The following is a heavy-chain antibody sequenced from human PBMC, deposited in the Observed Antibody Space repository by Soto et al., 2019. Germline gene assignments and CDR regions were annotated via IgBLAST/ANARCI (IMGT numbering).Heavy chain of an antibody. V-gene: IGHV1-3*01. Sequence: ASVKVSCKASGYTFTSYAMHWVRQAPGQRLEWMGWINAGNGNKKYSQKFQGRVTITRDTSASTAYMELSSLRSEDTAVYYCASYSSGWYGRWFDPWGQGTLATASS. D-gene: IGHD6-19*01. CDR3: ASYSSGWYGRWFDP. CDR2: INAGNGNK. CDR1: GYTFTSYA. J-gene: IGHJ5*02.